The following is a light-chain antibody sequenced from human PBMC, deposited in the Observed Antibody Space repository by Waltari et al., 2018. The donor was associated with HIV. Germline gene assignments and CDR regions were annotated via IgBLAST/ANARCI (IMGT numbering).Light chain of an antibody. CDR1: SSDVGGYNY. V-gene: IGLV2-14*01. CDR3: SSYTSSSTLV. Sequence: QSALTQPASVSGSPGQSLTISFTGTSSDVGGYNYVSWYQQHPGKAPKLMIYEVSNRPSGVSNRFSGSKSGNTASLTISGLQAEDEADYYCSSYTSSSTLVFGGGTKLTVL. CDR2: EVS. J-gene: IGLJ2*01.